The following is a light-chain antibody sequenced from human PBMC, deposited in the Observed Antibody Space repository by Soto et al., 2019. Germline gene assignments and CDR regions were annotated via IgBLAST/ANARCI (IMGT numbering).Light chain of an antibody. V-gene: IGKV3-20*01. CDR2: GAS. CDR3: QQYGSAPYT. J-gene: IGKJ2*01. CDR1: QTISSSY. Sequence: EIVLTQSPGTLSLSPGERATLSCRASQTISSSYLAWYQRKPGQAPRLLIYGASSRATGIPDRFSGSGSGTDFTLTISRLEPEDFAVYYCQQYGSAPYTFGQGTQLEIK.